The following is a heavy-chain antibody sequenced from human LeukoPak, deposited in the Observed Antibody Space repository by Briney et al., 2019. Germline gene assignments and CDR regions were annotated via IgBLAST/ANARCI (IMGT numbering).Heavy chain of an antibody. CDR3: ARVDSSDGSGSYSARNYYYYYGMDV. CDR1: GYTFTNYG. Sequence: ASVTVSCKASGYTFTNYGIRWVRQAPGQGVEWMGWISNYNGNTNYAHKLQGRITMTTDTSTSTAYMELRSLRSDDSAVYYCARVDSSDGSGSYSARNYYYYYGMDVWGQGTTVTVSS. V-gene: IGHV1-18*01. D-gene: IGHD3-10*01. CDR2: ISNYNGNT. J-gene: IGHJ6*02.